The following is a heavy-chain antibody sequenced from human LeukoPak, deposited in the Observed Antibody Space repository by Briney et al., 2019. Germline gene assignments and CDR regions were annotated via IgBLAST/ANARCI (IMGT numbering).Heavy chain of an antibody. CDR2: INHSGST. CDR1: GGSFSGYY. J-gene: IGHJ4*02. V-gene: IGHV4-34*01. D-gene: IGHD3-10*01. Sequence: SETLSLTCAVYGGSFSGYYWSWIRQPPGKGLEWIGEINHSGSTNYNPSLKSRVTISVDTSKNQFSLKLSSVTAADTAVYYCARDGRGWGSGKNTYWGQGTLVTVSS. CDR3: ARDGRGWGSGKNTY.